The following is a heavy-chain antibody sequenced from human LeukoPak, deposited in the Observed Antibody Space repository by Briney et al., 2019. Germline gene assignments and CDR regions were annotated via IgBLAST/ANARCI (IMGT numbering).Heavy chain of an antibody. Sequence: PGGSLRLSCEASGLTFSSYAMSWVRQASGKGLEWVSGISGSGGSTYYTDSVKGRFTIPRDNSKNTLYLQMNSLRAEDTAVYYCAKDSRVTRSYSSSWPDAFDIWGQGTMVTVSS. CDR2: ISGSGGST. J-gene: IGHJ3*02. CDR1: GLTFSSYA. D-gene: IGHD6-13*01. V-gene: IGHV3-23*01. CDR3: AKDSRVTRSYSSSWPDAFDI.